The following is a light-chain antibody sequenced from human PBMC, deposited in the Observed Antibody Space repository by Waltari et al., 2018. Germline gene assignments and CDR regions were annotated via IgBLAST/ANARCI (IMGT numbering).Light chain of an antibody. Sequence: SVLTQPPSASGTPGQPVTISCSGSHFNMGRNTVKGYQQLPGTAPKLLIYSDYQRPSGVPDRFSASKSGTSASLAISGLQSEDEADYYCSSWDDRLSGVVFGEGTKLTVL. J-gene: IGLJ3*02. CDR2: SDY. V-gene: IGLV1-44*01. CDR3: SSWDDRLSGVV. CDR1: HFNMGRNT.